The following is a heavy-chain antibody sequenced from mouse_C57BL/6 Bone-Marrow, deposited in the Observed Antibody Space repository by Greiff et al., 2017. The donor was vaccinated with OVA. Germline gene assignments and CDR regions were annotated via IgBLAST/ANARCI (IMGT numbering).Heavy chain of an antibody. CDR3: TTDYGSSDAMDY. Sequence: EVKLMESGAELVRPGASVKLSCTASGFNIKDYYMHWVKQRPEQGLEWIGRIDPEDGDTEYAPKFQGKATMTADTSSNTAYLQLSSLTSEDTAVYYCTTDYGSSDAMDYWGQGTSVTVSS. D-gene: IGHD1-1*01. V-gene: IGHV14-1*01. J-gene: IGHJ4*01. CDR1: GFNIKDYY. CDR2: IDPEDGDT.